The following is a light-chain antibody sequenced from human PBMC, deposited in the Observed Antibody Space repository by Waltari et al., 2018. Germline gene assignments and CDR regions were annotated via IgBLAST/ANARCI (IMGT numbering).Light chain of an antibody. CDR1: QGIRND. J-gene: IGKJ1*01. CDR2: GAS. V-gene: IGKV1-17*01. CDR3: LQNNSYPWT. Sequence: DIQMTQSPSSLSASVGDRVTITCRASQGIRNDLTWYQQKPGKAPKRLIYGASSLQSGIPSRFSGSGSGTEFTLTISSLQPEDFASYYCLQNNSYPWTFGQGTKVEIK.